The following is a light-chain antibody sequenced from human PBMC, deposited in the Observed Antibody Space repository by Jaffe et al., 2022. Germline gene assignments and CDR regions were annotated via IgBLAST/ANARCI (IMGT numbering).Light chain of an antibody. Sequence: SYVLTQPPSVSVAPGKTARITCGGNNIGSKSVHWYQQKPGQAPVLVIYYDSDRPSGIPERFSGSNSGNTATLTISRVEAGDEADYYCQVWDSSSDSQHVVFGGGTKLTVL. CDR1: NIGSKS. CDR2: YDS. V-gene: IGLV3-21*04. CDR3: QVWDSSSDSQHVV. J-gene: IGLJ2*01.